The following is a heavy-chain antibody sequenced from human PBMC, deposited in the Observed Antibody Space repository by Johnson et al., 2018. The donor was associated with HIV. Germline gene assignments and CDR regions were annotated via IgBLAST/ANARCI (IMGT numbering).Heavy chain of an antibody. CDR3: VRDAFDYRDASGRFGGAGFDI. J-gene: IGHJ3*02. V-gene: IGHV3-7*01. Sequence: VQLVESGGGLVQPGGSLRLSCAASGFTFSRYWMSWVRQAPGKGLEWVANIKQDGSEKYYVDSVKGRFTISRDNAKNSLSLQMNSLRAEDTAVYYCVRDAFDYRDASGRFGGAGFDIWGQGTVVTVSS. CDR2: IKQDGSEK. D-gene: IGHD3-16*01. CDR1: GFTFSRYW.